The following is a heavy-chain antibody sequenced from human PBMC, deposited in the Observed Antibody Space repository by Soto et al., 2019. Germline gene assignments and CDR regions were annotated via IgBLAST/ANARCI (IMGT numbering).Heavy chain of an antibody. D-gene: IGHD4-4*01. Sequence: QVQLQESGPGLVKPSQTLSLTCTVSGGSISSGDYYWSWIRQPPGKGLEWIGYIYYSGSTYYNPSLNSRVTITVHTSMDQFSLKLSSVTAAGTAVYYCASLSKPGDYYYGMDVWGQGTTVAVSS. CDR3: ASLSKPGDYYYGMDV. CDR1: GGSISSGDYY. CDR2: IYYSGST. V-gene: IGHV4-30-4*01. J-gene: IGHJ6*02.